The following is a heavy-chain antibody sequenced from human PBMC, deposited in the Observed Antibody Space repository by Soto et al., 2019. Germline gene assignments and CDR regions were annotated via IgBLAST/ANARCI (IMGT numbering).Heavy chain of an antibody. V-gene: IGHV3-21*01. Sequence: GGSLRLSCAASGFIFSQYSMNWVRQAPGKGLEWVSSISSTGALMYYADSVKGRFTISRDDADNSLYLQMNSLRVEDTAVYYCARDRLARGIPVAGRIDYWGQGVLVTVSS. CDR1: GFIFSQYS. CDR2: ISSTGALM. CDR3: ARDRLARGIPVAGRIDY. J-gene: IGHJ4*02. D-gene: IGHD6-19*01.